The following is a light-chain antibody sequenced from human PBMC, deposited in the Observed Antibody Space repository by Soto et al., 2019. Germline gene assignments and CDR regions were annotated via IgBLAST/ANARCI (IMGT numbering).Light chain of an antibody. CDR2: EVT. CDR1: SSDVGTYNY. Sequence: QSVLTQPASVSGSPGQSITISCTGTSSDVGTYNYVSWYQQHPGKAPKVMIYEVTYRPSGVSNRFSGSKSGNTASLTISGLQAEDEAYYYCCSYAGSSYYVFGSGTKVTVL. CDR3: CSYAGSSYYV. J-gene: IGLJ1*01. V-gene: IGLV2-23*02.